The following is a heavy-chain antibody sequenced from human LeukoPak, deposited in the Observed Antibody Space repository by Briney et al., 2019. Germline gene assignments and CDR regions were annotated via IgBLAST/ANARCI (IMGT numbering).Heavy chain of an antibody. CDR1: GFTVSSNY. D-gene: IGHD1-26*01. V-gene: IGHV3-53*01. CDR2: IYSGGST. Sequence: GGSLRLSCAASGFTVSSNYMRWVRQAPGKGLEWVSVIYSGGSTYYADSVKGRFTISRDNSKNTLYLQMDSLRAEDTAVYYCARDPYSGSYGNYYYYFMDVWGKGTTVTISS. J-gene: IGHJ6*03. CDR3: ARDPYSGSYGNYYYYFMDV.